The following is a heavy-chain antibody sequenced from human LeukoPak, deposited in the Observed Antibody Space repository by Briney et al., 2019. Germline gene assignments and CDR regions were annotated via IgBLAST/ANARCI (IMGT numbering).Heavy chain of an antibody. CDR1: GFTFSSYA. V-gene: IGHV3-30-3*01. D-gene: IGHD1-1*01. CDR2: ISYHGNDK. J-gene: IGHJ4*02. Sequence: GGSLRLSCAASGFTFSSYAMHWVRQAPGKGLEWVAAISYHGNDKYYADSAKGRFTISRGNSMSTLYLQMNSLTPEDTAVYYCARAEVARTNRPPDYWGQGTLVTVSS. CDR3: ARAEVARTNRPPDY.